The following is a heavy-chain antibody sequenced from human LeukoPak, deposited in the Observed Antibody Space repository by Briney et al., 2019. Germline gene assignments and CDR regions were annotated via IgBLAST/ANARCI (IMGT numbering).Heavy chain of an antibody. D-gene: IGHD1-26*01. Sequence: GASVKVSCKAFGYTFTSNYMHWVRQAPGQGPEWMGVISPSGGSTTYAQKFQGRVTLTRDMSTSTDYLELSSLRSEDTAVYYCARAFGSYYFAFDIWGQGTMVTVSS. CDR2: ISPSGGST. J-gene: IGHJ3*02. CDR1: GYTFTSNY. V-gene: IGHV1-46*01. CDR3: ARAFGSYYFAFDI.